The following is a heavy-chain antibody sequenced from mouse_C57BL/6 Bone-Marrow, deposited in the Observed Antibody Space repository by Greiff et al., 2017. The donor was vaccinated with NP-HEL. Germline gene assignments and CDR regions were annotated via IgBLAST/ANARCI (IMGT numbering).Heavy chain of an antibody. CDR2: IWTGGGT. Sequence: VHLVESGPGLVAPSQCLSLTCTVSGFSLTSYSISWVRQPPGKGLEWLGVIWTGGGTNYNSAPNSRLSISKDNSKTQVFLRMKSLQADDTDRYYCAKYSYDGDWYFDDWGKGTTVTVSS. D-gene: IGHD2-12*01. CDR3: AKYSYDGDWYFDD. J-gene: IGHJ1*03. V-gene: IGHV2-9-1*01. CDR1: GFSLTSYS.